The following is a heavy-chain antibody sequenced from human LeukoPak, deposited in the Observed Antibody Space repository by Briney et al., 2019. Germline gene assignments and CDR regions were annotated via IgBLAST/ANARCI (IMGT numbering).Heavy chain of an antibody. CDR2: IIRSSSII. J-gene: IGHJ3*02. CDR3: ARAKRNGFDI. CDR1: GVTVMSYE. V-gene: IGHV3-48*01. Sequence: GGSLRLSCAASGVTVMSYEMNWVRQAPGKGLESVSYIIRSSSIIDYAYSVKGRFTISRDNAKNSLFLQMTTRKAEDTAVYYCARAKRNGFDIWGQATMVTVSS.